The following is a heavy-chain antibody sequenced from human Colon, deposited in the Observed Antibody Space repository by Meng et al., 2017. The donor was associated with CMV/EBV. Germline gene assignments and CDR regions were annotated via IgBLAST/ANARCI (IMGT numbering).Heavy chain of an antibody. D-gene: IGHD3-3*01. CDR1: GFTFTNYA. CDR2: ITDSGGDT. Sequence: GGSLRLSCAASGFTFTNYAMSWVRQAPGKGLEWVSAITDSGGDTYNADSVKGRFTISRDNSKNTLSLQMNSLRAEDTAVYYCAKGSATSRPYYFDYWGQGTLVTVSS. CDR3: AKGSATSRPYYFDY. V-gene: IGHV3-23*01. J-gene: IGHJ4*02.